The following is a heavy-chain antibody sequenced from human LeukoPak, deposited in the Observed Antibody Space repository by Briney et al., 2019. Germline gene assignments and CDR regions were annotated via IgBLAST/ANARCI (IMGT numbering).Heavy chain of an antibody. J-gene: IGHJ5*02. V-gene: IGHV4-30-2*01. CDR1: GGSISSGGYS. D-gene: IGHD4-17*01. CDR2: IHHSGST. Sequence: SQTLSLTCAVSGGSISSGGYSWSWIRQPPGKGLEWIGYIHHSGSTYYNPSLKSRVTISVDRSKNQFSLKLSSVTAADTAVYYCARADGDYPNWFDPWGQGTLVTVSS. CDR3: ARADGDYPNWFDP.